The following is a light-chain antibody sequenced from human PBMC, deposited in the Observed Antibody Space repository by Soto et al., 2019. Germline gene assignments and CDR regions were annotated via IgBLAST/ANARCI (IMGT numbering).Light chain of an antibody. Sequence: QSVLTQPPSASGTPGQRVTMSCSGSSSNIVSYSVSWYLHLPGTAPKLLIYSDNQRPSGVPDRFSGSKSGTSASLAISGLQSEDEADYYCQTWGTGIPYVFGTGTKLTVL. CDR1: SSNIVSYS. V-gene: IGLV1-44*01. CDR2: SDN. CDR3: QTWGTGIPYV. J-gene: IGLJ1*01.